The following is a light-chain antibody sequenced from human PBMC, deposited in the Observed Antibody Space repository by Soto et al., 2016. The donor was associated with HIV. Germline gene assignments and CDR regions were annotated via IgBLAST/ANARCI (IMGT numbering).Light chain of an antibody. CDR1: QDIGDD. J-gene: IGKJ2*01. V-gene: IGKV1-17*01. CDR3: LQHARYPYT. Sequence: DIQMTQSPSSLSASIGDRVTITCRASQDIGDDLGWFQEKPGSAPKRLVYGASTLQSGVPSRFSGRRSGTEFTLAIAGLQAEDFATYYCLQHARYPYTFGQGTKLE. CDR2: GAS.